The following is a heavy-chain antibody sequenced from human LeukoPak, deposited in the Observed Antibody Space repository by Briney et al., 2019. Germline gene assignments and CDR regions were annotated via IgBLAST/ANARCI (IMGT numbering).Heavy chain of an antibody. CDR3: ARSSREYRLYYMDV. D-gene: IGHD5-18*01. J-gene: IGHJ6*03. CDR2: IYYSGST. V-gene: IGHV4-59*01. Sequence: PSETLSLTCTVSGGSISSYYWSWIRQPPGKGLEWIGHIYYSGSTNYNSSLKSRVTISVDTSKNQFSLKVSSVTAADTAVYYCARSSREYRLYYMDVWGKGTTVTVSS. CDR1: GGSISSYY.